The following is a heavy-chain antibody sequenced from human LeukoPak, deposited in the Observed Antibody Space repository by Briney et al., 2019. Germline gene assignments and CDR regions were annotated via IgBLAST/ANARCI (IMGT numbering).Heavy chain of an antibody. CDR3: ARTYCSSGSCYSTSDP. J-gene: IGHJ5*02. Sequence: GASVKVSCKTSGYTFTGYYLHWVRQAPGQGLEWMGWIITHNNNTNYTQKLQGRVTMTTDTSTSTAYMELRSLRSDDTAVYYCARTYCSSGSCYSTSDPWGQGTLVTVSS. CDR1: GYTFTGYY. V-gene: IGHV1-18*04. CDR2: IITHNNNT. D-gene: IGHD2-15*01.